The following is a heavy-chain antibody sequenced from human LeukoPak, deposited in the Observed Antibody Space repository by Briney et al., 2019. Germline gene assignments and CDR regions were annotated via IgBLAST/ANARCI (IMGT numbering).Heavy chain of an antibody. CDR2: ISDSGST. V-gene: IGHV4-59*11. Sequence: PSETLSHTCVVSGGSLSTHHWSWIRQSPGRGLEWIGYISDSGSTNYNPSLKSRVTISVDTSKNQFSLMLSSVTAADTAVYYCARGYDSSAYYPLNYWGQGTLVTVSS. CDR1: GGSLSTHH. J-gene: IGHJ4*02. CDR3: ARGYDSSAYYPLNY. D-gene: IGHD3-22*01.